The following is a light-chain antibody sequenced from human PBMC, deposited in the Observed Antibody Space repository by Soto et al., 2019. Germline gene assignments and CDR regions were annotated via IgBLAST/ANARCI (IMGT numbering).Light chain of an antibody. V-gene: IGKV3-20*01. CDR2: GAS. J-gene: IGKJ2*01. CDR3: QQFGSSLYT. CDR1: QSVSSSY. Sequence: EIVLTQSPGTLSLSPGERATLSCRASQSVSSSYLAWYQQKPGQAPRLLIYGASSRATGIPDRFSGRGSGTDLTLTISRLEPEDFAVYYCQQFGSSLYTFGQGTKLEIK.